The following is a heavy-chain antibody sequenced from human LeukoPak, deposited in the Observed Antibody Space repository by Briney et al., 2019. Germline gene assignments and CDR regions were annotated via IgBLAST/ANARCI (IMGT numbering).Heavy chain of an antibody. CDR3: ARGAWVQQLVREYFQH. D-gene: IGHD6-13*01. CDR2: INPSGGST. Sequence: TSGKVSCKASGYTFTCYYMHWVRQAPGQGLEWMGIINPSGGSTNNAQKFQGRVTMTRDMSTSTVYMELRSMRSEDAAVYYCARGAWVQQLVREYFQHWGQGTLVTVSS. CDR1: GYTFTCYY. V-gene: IGHV1-46*01. J-gene: IGHJ1*01.